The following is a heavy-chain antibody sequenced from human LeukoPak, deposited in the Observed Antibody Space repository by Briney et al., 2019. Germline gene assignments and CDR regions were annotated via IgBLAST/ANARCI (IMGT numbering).Heavy chain of an antibody. J-gene: IGHJ4*02. D-gene: IGHD3-3*01. CDR3: AISITIFGVVPSGY. CDR2: ISSSSSYI. V-gene: IGHV3-21*04. CDR1: GFTFSSYS. Sequence: GGSLRLSCAASGFTFSSYSMNWVRQAPGKGLEWVSSISSSSSYIYYADSVKGRFTISRDNSKNTLYLQMNSLRAEDTAVYYCAISITIFGVVPSGYWGQGTLVTVSS.